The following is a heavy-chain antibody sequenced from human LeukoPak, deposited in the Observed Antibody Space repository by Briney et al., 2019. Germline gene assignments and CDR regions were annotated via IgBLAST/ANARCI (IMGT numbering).Heavy chain of an antibody. J-gene: IGHJ4*02. CDR3: ARLVVPIVGATHFDY. CDR1: GGSISSSSYY. D-gene: IGHD1-26*01. CDR2: IYYSGST. V-gene: IGHV4-39*01. Sequence: PSETLSLTCTVSGGSISSSSYYWGWIRQPPGKGLEWIGSIYYSGSTYCNPSLKSRVTISVDTSKNQFSLKLSSVTAADTAVYYCARLVVPIVGATHFDYWGQGTLVTVSS.